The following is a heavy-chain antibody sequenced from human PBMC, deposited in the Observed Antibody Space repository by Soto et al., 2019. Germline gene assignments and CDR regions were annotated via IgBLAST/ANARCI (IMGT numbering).Heavy chain of an antibody. CDR1: GYTFTNYW. CDR2: IYPGDSDT. Sequence: GESLKISCKGSGYTFTNYWIGWVRQMPGKGLEWMGIIYPGDSDTKYNPSFLGQVTISADKSYTTTYLQWSSLKASDTAIYYCAASIFYYGMDVWGQGTTVTVSS. V-gene: IGHV5-51*01. CDR3: AASIFYYGMDV. J-gene: IGHJ6*02.